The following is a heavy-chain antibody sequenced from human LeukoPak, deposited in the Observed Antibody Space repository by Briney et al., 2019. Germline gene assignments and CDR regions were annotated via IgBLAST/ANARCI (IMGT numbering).Heavy chain of an antibody. CDR3: TKVMEQQLVSTVY. V-gene: IGHV3-30*02. J-gene: IGHJ4*02. Sequence: GGSLRLSCAASGFTFSTYGMHWVRQAPGKGLEWVAFIRYDGSNENYTDSVKGRFTISRDNSKNTVYLQMNSLRTEDTAIYYCTKVMEQQLVSTVYWGQGTLVTVSS. CDR2: IRYDGSNE. CDR1: GFTFSTYG. D-gene: IGHD1-1*01.